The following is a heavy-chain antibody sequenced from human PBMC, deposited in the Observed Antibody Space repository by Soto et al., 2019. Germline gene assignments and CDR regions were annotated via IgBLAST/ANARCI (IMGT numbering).Heavy chain of an antibody. D-gene: IGHD2-2*01. CDR3: ARRLGYCSSTSCPNYYYYGMDV. Sequence: QVQLVQSGAEVKKPGSSVKVSCKASGGTFSSYAISWVRQAPGQGLEWMGGIIHIFGTANYAQKFQGRVTITADESTSTAYMELSSLRSEDTAVYYCARRLGYCSSTSCPNYYYYGMDVWGQGTTVTVSS. CDR1: GGTFSSYA. V-gene: IGHV1-69*01. J-gene: IGHJ6*02. CDR2: IIHIFGTA.